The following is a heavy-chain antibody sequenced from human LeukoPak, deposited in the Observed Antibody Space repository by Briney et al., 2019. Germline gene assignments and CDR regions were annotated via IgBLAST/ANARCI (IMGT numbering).Heavy chain of an antibody. J-gene: IGHJ5*02. D-gene: IGHD3-22*01. CDR2: INPTGGGT. CDR1: GYTFTSYY. V-gene: IGHV1-46*01. CDR3: ATVIVAQDWFDP. Sequence: ASVKVSCKSSGYTFTSYYIHWVRHAPGQGLEWMGIINPTGGGTNYAQKFQGRVTMTEDTSTDTAYMELSSLRSEDTAVYYCATVIVAQDWFDPWGEGNLVTVSS.